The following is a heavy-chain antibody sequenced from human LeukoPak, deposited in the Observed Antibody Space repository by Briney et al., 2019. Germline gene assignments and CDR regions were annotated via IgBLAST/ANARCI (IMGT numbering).Heavy chain of an antibody. Sequence: SGTLSLTCAVSGGSISSSNWWSWVRQPPGKGLEWIGEIYHSGSTNYNPSLKSRVTISVDTSKNQFSLKLSSVTAADTAVYYCARLGYYDSSGYPLFDYWGQGTLVTVSS. V-gene: IGHV4-4*02. J-gene: IGHJ4*02. CDR3: ARLGYYDSSGYPLFDY. CDR2: IYHSGST. D-gene: IGHD3-22*01. CDR1: GGSISSSNW.